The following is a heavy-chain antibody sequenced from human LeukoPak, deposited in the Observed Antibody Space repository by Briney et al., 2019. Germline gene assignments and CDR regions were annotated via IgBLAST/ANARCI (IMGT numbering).Heavy chain of an antibody. CDR3: ARGGFPYYHYGMDV. CDR1: GFTFSSYG. Sequence: PGRSLRLSCAASGFTFSSYGMHWVRQAPGKGLEWVAVIWYDGSNKYYADSVKGRFTISRDNSKNTLYLQMNSLRAEDTAVYYCARGGFPYYHYGMDVWGKGTTVTVSS. CDR2: IWYDGSNK. J-gene: IGHJ6*04. V-gene: IGHV3-33*01.